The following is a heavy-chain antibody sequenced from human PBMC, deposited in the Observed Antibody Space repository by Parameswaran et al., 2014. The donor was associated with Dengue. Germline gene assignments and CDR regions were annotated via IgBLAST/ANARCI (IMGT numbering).Heavy chain of an antibody. V-gene: IGHV3-30*04. Sequence: MPGVRQAPGKGLEWLAFISYNAIKKQHANSVQGRFTISRGRTKDMVYLQMNNLRAEDTAVYYCAAGSSQASYDNNIMDVWGLGTTVTVSS. CDR2: ISYNAIKK. J-gene: IGHJ6*02. CDR3: AAGSSQASYDNNIMDV. D-gene: IGHD1/OR15-1a*01.